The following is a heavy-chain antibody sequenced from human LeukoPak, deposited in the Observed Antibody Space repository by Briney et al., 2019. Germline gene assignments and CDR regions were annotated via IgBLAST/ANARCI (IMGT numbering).Heavy chain of an antibody. J-gene: IGHJ4*02. V-gene: IGHV1-8*01. CDR1: GYTFTSYE. CDR3: AREDGGSADFDY. CDR2: MNPNSGNT. Sequence: ASVKVSCKASGYTFTSYEINWVRQATGQGLEWMGWMNPNSGNTGYAQKFQGRVTMTRNTSISTAYMELSSLRSEDTAVYYCAREDGGSADFDYWGQGTLVTVSS. D-gene: IGHD3-16*01.